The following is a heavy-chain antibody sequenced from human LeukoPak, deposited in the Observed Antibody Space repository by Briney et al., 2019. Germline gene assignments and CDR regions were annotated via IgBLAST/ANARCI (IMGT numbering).Heavy chain of an antibody. CDR2: ISGSGGST. V-gene: IGHV3-23*01. CDR1: GFTFTSYD. D-gene: IGHD3-3*01. CDR3: AKDFAPSYDFWSGVGFDY. J-gene: IGHJ4*02. Sequence: GGSLRLSCAASGFTFTSYDMNWVRQAPGKGLEWVSGISGSGGSTFYADSVEGRFTISRDNSKNTLYLQMNSLRAEDTAVYYCAKDFAPSYDFWSGVGFDYWGQGTLVTVSS.